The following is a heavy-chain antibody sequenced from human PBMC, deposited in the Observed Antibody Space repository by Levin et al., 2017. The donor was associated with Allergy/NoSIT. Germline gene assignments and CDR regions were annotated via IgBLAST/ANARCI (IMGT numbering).Heavy chain of an antibody. CDR3: ARVRYYDVWSGYYGMDV. V-gene: IGHV4-39*07. CDR2: IYYSGST. CDR1: GGSISSSSYY. J-gene: IGHJ6*02. Sequence: SETLSLTCTVSGGSISSSSYYWGWIRQPPGKGLEWIGSIYYSGSTYYNPSLKSRVTISVDTSKNQFSLKLSSVTAADTAVYYCARVRYYDVWSGYYGMDVWGQGTTVTVSS. D-gene: IGHD3-3*01.